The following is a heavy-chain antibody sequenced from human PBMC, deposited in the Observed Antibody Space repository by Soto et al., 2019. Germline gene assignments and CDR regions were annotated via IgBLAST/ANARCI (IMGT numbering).Heavy chain of an antibody. CDR1: GGSISSYY. V-gene: IGHV4-59*01. J-gene: IGHJ4*02. D-gene: IGHD3-10*01. Sequence: PSETLSLTCTVSGGSISSYYWSWIRQPPGKGLEWIGYIHYSGSTNYNPSLKSRVTVSVDTSKNQFSLKLSSVTAADTAVYYCARFEFGSGTIEDYWGQGTPVTVSS. CDR3: ARFEFGSGTIEDY. CDR2: IHYSGST.